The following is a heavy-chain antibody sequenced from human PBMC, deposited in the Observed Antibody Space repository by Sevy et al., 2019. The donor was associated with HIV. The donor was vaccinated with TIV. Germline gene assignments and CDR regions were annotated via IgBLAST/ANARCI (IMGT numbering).Heavy chain of an antibody. CDR3: ARDLGSGWPDYYYYYMDV. Sequence: SETLSLTCAVSGYSISSGYYWGWIRQPPGKGLEWIGSIYYSGSTYYNPSLKSRVTISVDTSKNQFSLKLSSVTAADTAVYYCARDLGSGWPDYYYYYMDVWCKGTTVTVSS. CDR1: GYSISSGYY. CDR2: IYYSGST. J-gene: IGHJ6*03. D-gene: IGHD6-19*01. V-gene: IGHV4-38-2*02.